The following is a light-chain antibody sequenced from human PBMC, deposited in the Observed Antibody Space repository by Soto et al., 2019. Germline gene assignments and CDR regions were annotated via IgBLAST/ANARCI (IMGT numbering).Light chain of an antibody. CDR1: QSVPNRY. Sequence: EIVLTQSPGTLSLSPGERATFSCRASQSVPNRYLAWYQQKPGQAPRILIWGVFNRTPGTPDRISGSGSGTDFTLTISRLEPEDIAVYYCQQYEISPWTFGQGTKVEIK. CDR3: QQYEISPWT. J-gene: IGKJ1*01. CDR2: GVF. V-gene: IGKV3-20*01.